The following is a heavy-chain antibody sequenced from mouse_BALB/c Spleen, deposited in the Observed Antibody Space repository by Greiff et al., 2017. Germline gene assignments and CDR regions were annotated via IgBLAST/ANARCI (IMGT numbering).Heavy chain of an antibody. CDR2: ISYDGSN. D-gene: IGHD2-14*01. V-gene: IGHV3-6*02. CDR1: GYSITSGYY. CDR3: ARHYRYVYYPMDY. Sequence: EVQLQQSGPGLVKPSQSLSLTCSVTGYSITSGYYWNWIRQFPGNKLEWMGYISYDGSNNYNPSLKNRISITRDTSKNQFFLKLNSVTTEDTATYYCARHYRYVYYPMDYWGQGTSVTVSS. J-gene: IGHJ4*01.